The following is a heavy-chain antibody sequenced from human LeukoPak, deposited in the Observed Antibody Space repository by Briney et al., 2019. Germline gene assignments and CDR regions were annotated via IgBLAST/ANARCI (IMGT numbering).Heavy chain of an antibody. V-gene: IGHV1-24*01. D-gene: IGHD3-10*01. CDR1: GYTLTELS. J-gene: IGHJ4*02. CDR3: ATDQPFITMVRGISYPRRLDY. CDR2: FDPEDGET. Sequence: ASVKVPCKVSGYTLTELSMHWVRQAPGKGLEWMGGFDPEDGETIYAQKFQGRVTMTEDTSTDTAYMELSSLRSEDTAVYYCATDQPFITMVRGISYPRRLDYWGQGTLVTVSS.